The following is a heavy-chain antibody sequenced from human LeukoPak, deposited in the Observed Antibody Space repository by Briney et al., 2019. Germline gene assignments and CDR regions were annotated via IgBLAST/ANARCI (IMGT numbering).Heavy chain of an antibody. J-gene: IGHJ3*01. CDR3: AKDRENGNGIWDAFDV. D-gene: IGHD3-3*02. Sequence: GGSLRLSCAASGFTFNVYAMYWVRQAPGRGLEWVSSIGTPDSTRYANPVKGRFTTSRDDSKNTVFLQMNSLRAEDSATYYCAKDRENGNGIWDAFDVWGQGTVVTVSS. V-gene: IGHV3-23*01. CDR1: GFTFNVYA. CDR2: SIGTPDST.